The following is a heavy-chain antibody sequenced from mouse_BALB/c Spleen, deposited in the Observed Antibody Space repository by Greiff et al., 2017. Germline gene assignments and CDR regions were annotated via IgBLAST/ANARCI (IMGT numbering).Heavy chain of an antibody. CDR3: TRDEGVLRYFDY. CDR1: GFTFSSYT. V-gene: IGHV5-6-4*01. J-gene: IGHJ2*01. D-gene: IGHD1-1*01. CDR2: ISSGGSYT. Sequence: EVQGVESGGGLVKPGGSLKLSCAASGFTFSSYTMSWVRQTPEKRLEWVATISSGGSYTYYPDSVKGRFTISRDNAKNTLYLQMSSLKSEDTAMYYCTRDEGVLRYFDYWGQGTTLTVSS.